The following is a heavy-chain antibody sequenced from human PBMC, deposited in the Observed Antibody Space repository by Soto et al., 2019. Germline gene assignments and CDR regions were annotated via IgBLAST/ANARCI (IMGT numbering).Heavy chain of an antibody. J-gene: IGHJ6*02. CDR2: IIPIYGTA. D-gene: IGHD2-15*01. CDR1: GGTLSSYV. Sequence: QVQLVQSGAEVKKPGSSVKVSCKASGGTLSSYVISWVRQAPGQGLEWMGGIIPIYGTANYAQRFQGRVTITADESTSTAYLELTSLRYEDTAIYYCATKYCSGGNCYRGYYYYSMDVWGQGTTVTVSS. CDR3: ATKYCSGGNCYRGYYYYSMDV. V-gene: IGHV1-69*01.